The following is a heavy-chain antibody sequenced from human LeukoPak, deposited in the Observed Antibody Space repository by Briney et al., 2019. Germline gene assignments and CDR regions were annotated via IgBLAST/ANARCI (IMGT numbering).Heavy chain of an antibody. CDR2: INTDGSST. V-gene: IGHV3-74*01. J-gene: IGHJ5*02. CDR3: ARDREDCSGGSCYANRFDP. CDR1: GFTFSSYW. Sequence: GGSLRLSCAVSGFTFSSYWMHWVRQDPGKGLVWVSRINTDGSSTSYADSVKGRFTVSRDNAKNTLYLQMNSLRAEDTAVYYCARDREDCSGGSCYANRFDPWAREPWSPSPQ. D-gene: IGHD2-15*01.